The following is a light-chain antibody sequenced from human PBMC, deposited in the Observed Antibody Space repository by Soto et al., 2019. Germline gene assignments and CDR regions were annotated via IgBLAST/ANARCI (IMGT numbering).Light chain of an antibody. CDR2: DAS. J-gene: IGKJ5*01. Sequence: DIQMTQSPSTLSASVGDRVTITCRASQSISSWLAWYQQKPGKAPKLLIYDASSLESGVPSRFSGSGSGTEFTLTISGLQPDDVATYYCQQFNSYPITLGQGTRLEIK. V-gene: IGKV1-5*01. CDR1: QSISSW. CDR3: QQFNSYPIT.